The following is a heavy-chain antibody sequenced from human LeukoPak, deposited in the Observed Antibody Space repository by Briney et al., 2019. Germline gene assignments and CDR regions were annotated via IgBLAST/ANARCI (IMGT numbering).Heavy chain of an antibody. Sequence: PSETLSLTCTVSGYSMSSGYYWGWIRQPPGKGLEWIGSIYYSGSTYYNPSLESRVTISVDTSKNQFSLRLKSVTASDTAVYYCARVAWELPPPLETNYFDFWGQGTLVTVSS. J-gene: IGHJ4*02. D-gene: IGHD1-26*01. CDR2: IYYSGST. CDR3: ARVAWELPPPLETNYFDF. CDR1: GYSMSSGYY. V-gene: IGHV4-38-2*02.